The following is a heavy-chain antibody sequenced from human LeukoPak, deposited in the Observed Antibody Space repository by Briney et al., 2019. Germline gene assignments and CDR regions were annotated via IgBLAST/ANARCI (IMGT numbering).Heavy chain of an antibody. CDR1: GGSIRDYS. V-gene: IGHV4-59*01. D-gene: IGHD6-25*01. Sequence: SETLSLTGTVSGGSIRDYSWSWIRQPPGKGLEWIGNIYYSGSANHNPSLKSRVTISRDTSKNQFSLKLTSVTTADTAVYYCARAGGVKTAALDLDYWGQGTLVTVSS. CDR3: ARAGGVKTAALDLDY. J-gene: IGHJ4*02. CDR2: IYYSGSA.